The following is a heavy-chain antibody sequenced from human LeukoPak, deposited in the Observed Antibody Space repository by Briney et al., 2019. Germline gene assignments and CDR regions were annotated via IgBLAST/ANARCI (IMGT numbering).Heavy chain of an antibody. CDR2: INPNSGGT. D-gene: IGHD3-10*01. CDR1: GYSFTGYY. Sequence: ASVKVSCKASGYSFTGYYMHWVRQALGQGLEWMGWINPNSGGTNYAQRFQGRVTMTRDTSISTAYMELSRLRSDDTAVYYCASARLEGSYFDYWGQGTLVTVSS. CDR3: ASARLEGSYFDY. J-gene: IGHJ4*02. V-gene: IGHV1-2*02.